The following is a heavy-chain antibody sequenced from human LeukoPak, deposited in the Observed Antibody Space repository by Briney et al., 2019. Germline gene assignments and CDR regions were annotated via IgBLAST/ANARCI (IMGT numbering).Heavy chain of an antibody. CDR3: ARSLFYHDSSGYQIDY. D-gene: IGHD3-22*01. Sequence: ASVKVSCKASGYTFTSYGISWVRQAPGQGLEWMGWISAYNGNTNYAQKLQGRVTMTTDTSTSTAYMELRSLRSDDTAVYYCARSLFYHDSSGYQIDYWGQGTLVTVSS. CDR1: GYTFTSYG. J-gene: IGHJ4*02. CDR2: ISAYNGNT. V-gene: IGHV1-18*01.